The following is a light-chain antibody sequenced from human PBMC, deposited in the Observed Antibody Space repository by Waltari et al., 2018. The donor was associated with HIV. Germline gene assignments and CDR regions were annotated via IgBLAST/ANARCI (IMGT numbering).Light chain of an antibody. CDR1: NIGIKS. CDR2: DNT. V-gene: IGLV3-21*02. CDR3: QVWDTSREGV. Sequence: SNVLTQPPSVSVAPGQTATITCGANNIGIKSVHWCHQKPGQAPLLVVYDNTDRRSGIPVRFSGSNSGKAATLTIRGVEAGDEADYYCQVWDTSREGVFCGVTKLTVL. J-gene: IGLJ3*02.